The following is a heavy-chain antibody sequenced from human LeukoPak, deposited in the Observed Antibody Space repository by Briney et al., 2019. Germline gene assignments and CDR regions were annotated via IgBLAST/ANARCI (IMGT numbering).Heavy chain of an antibody. V-gene: IGHV3-53*01. CDR3: ASSPGYDGHFDY. CDR2: IYSGGST. CDR1: GFTVSSNY. Sequence: GGSLRLSCAASGFTVSSNYMSWVRQAPGKGLEWVSVIYSGGSTYYADSVKGRFTISRDNSKNTLCLQMNSLRAEDTAVYYCASSPGYDGHFDYWGQGTLVTVSS. D-gene: IGHD3-16*01. J-gene: IGHJ4*02.